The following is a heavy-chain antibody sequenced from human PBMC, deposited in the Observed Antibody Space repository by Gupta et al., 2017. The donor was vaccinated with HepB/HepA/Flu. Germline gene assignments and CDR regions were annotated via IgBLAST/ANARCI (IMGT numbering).Heavy chain of an antibody. CDR2: VGSAGGT. Sequence: EIELVESGGGLVQPGGSLTLSCPASGFTFSANDMRWVRQIRGKGLEGVSGVGSAGGTHYQGSVEGRFTSSRENAKNYLYLKMNSLRTEDTGVYDCETVAAGSGECFQHLGQGTLVTVSS. CDR1: GFTFSAND. J-gene: IGHJ1*01. V-gene: IGHV3-13*04. CDR3: ETVAAGSGECFQH. D-gene: IGHD6-13*01.